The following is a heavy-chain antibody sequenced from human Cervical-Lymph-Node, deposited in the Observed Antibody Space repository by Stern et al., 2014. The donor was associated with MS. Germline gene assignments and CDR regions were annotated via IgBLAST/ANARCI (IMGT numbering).Heavy chain of an antibody. CDR1: GVTFTNYA. V-gene: IGHV3-30*18. CDR3: AKTASRRGYDFDY. Sequence: VQLVESGGCVVQPGRSLRLSCAASGVTFTNYAMDWVRQAPGKGLEWVAGISYDVTKMNYADSLEGRVTISRGNSNNQLFLQMNSPRPEDTSVYYCAKTASRRGYDFDYWGQGTLVTVSS. D-gene: IGHD6-25*01. CDR2: ISYDVTKM. J-gene: IGHJ4*02.